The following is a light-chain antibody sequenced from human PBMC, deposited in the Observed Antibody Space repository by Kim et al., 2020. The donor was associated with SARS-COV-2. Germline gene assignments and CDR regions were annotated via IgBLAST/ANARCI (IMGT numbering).Light chain of an antibody. Sequence: EIVLTQSPDTLSLSPGERATLSCRASQSVSNYLGCYQQKPGQAPRLLIYDASDRATGIPAKFSGSGSETDFTLTISSREPEEFAVNYCPQGGTGRPFGQGRRLEIK. CDR3: PQGGTGRP. V-gene: IGKV3-11*01. CDR1: QSVSNY. CDR2: DAS. J-gene: IGKJ5*01.